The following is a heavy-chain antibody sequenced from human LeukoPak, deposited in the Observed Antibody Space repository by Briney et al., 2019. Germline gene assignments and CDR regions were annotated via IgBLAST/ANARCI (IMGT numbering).Heavy chain of an antibody. CDR2: IYPGDSDT. D-gene: IGHD3-10*01. Sequence: GESLKISCKGSGYSFTSYWIGWVRQMPGKGLEWMGIIYPGDSDTRYSPSFQGQVTISADKSISTAYLQWSSLKASDTAMYYCARQTYYYGSGTSMDVWGQGTTVTVSS. V-gene: IGHV5-51*01. CDR1: GYSFTSYW. J-gene: IGHJ6*02. CDR3: ARQTYYYGSGTSMDV.